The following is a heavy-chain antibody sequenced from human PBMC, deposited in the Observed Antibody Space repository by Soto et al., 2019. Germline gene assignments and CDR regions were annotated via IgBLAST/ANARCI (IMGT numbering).Heavy chain of an antibody. V-gene: IGHV1-2*04. D-gene: IGHD3-10*01. CDR2: INPNSGGT. CDR3: ARKAPMVRGRYGMDV. J-gene: IGHJ6*02. Sequence: ASVKVSCKASGYTFTGYYMHWVRQAPGQGLEWMGWINPNSGGTNYAQKFQGWVTMTRDTSISTAYMELSRLRSDDTAVYYCARKAPMVRGRYGMDVWGQGTTVTVS. CDR1: GYTFTGYY.